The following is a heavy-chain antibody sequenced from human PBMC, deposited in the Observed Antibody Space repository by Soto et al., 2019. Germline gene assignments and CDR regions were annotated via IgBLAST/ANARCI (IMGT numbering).Heavy chain of an antibody. CDR1: GLTFSSYA. Sequence: TGGSLRLSCGPSGLTFSSYAMSWVRQAPGKGLEWVANIKQDGSEKYYVDSVKGRFTISRDNAKNSLYLQMNSLRAEDTAVYYCARESYGANTEYFDYWGQGTLVTVSS. CDR2: IKQDGSEK. CDR3: ARESYGANTEYFDY. D-gene: IGHD4-17*01. J-gene: IGHJ4*02. V-gene: IGHV3-7*01.